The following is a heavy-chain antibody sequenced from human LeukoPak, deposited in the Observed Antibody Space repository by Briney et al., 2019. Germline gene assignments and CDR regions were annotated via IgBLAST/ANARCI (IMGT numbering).Heavy chain of an antibody. V-gene: IGHV1-2*04. CDR1: GYTFTGYY. J-gene: IGHJ3*02. D-gene: IGHD1-7*01. Sequence: ASVKVSCKASGYTFTGYYMHWVRQAPGQGLEWMGWINPNSGGTNYAQKFQGWVTMTRDTSISTAYMELSRLRSVDTAVYYCAGGENWNYGIDIWGQGTMVTVSS. CDR3: AGGENWNYGIDI. CDR2: INPNSGGT.